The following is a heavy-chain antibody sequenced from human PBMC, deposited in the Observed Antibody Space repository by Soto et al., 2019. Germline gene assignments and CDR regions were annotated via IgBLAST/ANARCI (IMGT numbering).Heavy chain of an antibody. CDR3: ARGGMLYYYYYYMDV. D-gene: IGHD2-8*01. J-gene: IGHJ6*03. CDR1: GFTFSSCG. V-gene: IGHV3-33*01. CDR2: IWYDGRNK. Sequence: HPGGSLRLSCAASGFTFSSCGMHWVRQAPGKGLEWVAVIWYDGRNKYYADSVKGRFTISRDNSKNTLYLQMNSLRAEDTAVYYCARGGMLYYYYYYMDVWGKGTTVTVSS.